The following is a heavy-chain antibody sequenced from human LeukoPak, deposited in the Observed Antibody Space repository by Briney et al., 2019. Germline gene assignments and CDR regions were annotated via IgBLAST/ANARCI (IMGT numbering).Heavy chain of an antibody. Sequence: PGGSLRLSCAASGFTLSSYWMHWVRQVPGKGLAWVSRINTDGSTTNYADSVKGRFTISRDSAKNTLYLQMNSLRAEDTAVYYCARDGVPAARDYWGQGTPVTVSS. J-gene: IGHJ4*02. CDR1: GFTLSSYW. CDR3: ARDGVPAARDY. CDR2: INTDGSTT. V-gene: IGHV3-74*01. D-gene: IGHD2-2*01.